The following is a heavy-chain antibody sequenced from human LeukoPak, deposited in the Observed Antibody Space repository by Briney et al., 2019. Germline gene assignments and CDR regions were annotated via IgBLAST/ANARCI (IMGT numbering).Heavy chain of an antibody. D-gene: IGHD2-2*01. CDR3: ARDTFQPGLIDS. J-gene: IGHJ4*02. Sequence: PGGSLRLSCAASGFTLSSCGMHWVRQAPGKGLEWVSYINTDSSDIHYADSVKGRFTISRDNARNTLYLQLSSLRAEDSGVYYCARDTFQPGLIDSWGQGTLVTVSS. CDR2: INTDSSDI. V-gene: IGHV3-21*05. CDR1: GFTLSSCG.